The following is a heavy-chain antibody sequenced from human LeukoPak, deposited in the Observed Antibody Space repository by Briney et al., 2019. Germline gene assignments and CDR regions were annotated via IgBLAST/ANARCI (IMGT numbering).Heavy chain of an antibody. Sequence: VKVSCKASGYTFTGYYMHWVRQAPGQGLEWMGWINPNSGGTNYAQKFQGRVTMTRDTSISTAYMELSRLRSDDTAVYYCARGLTTVTRKFDYWGQGTLVTVSS. CDR1: GYTFTGYY. CDR2: INPNSGGT. J-gene: IGHJ4*02. CDR3: ARGLTTVTRKFDY. V-gene: IGHV1-2*02. D-gene: IGHD4-17*01.